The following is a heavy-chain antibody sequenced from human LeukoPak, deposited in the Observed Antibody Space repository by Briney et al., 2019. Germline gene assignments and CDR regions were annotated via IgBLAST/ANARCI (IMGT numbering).Heavy chain of an antibody. D-gene: IGHD6-13*01. J-gene: IGHJ4*02. CDR2: INHSGST. CDR3: ARFYSSSWSYYLDY. Sequence: SETLSLTCAVYGGSFSGYYWSWIRQPPGKGLEWIGEINHSGSTNYNPSLKSRVTISVDTSKNQFSLKLSSVTAADTAVYYCARFYSSSWSYYLDYWGQGTLVTVSS. V-gene: IGHV4-34*01. CDR1: GGSFSGYY.